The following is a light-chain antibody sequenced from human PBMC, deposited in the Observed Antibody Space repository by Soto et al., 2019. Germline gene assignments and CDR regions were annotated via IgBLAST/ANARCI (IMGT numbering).Light chain of an antibody. J-gene: IGKJ4*01. Sequence: DIQMTQSPSSLSASVGDRVIITCRASQSIRKYLNWYQHKPGEAPKRLIYGASILQDGVPSRFSGSGSGTDYTLTISGLQTEDLGTYYCKQSHSVPLTFGGGTKVDIK. CDR3: KQSHSVPLT. CDR2: GAS. CDR1: QSIRKY. V-gene: IGKV1-39*01.